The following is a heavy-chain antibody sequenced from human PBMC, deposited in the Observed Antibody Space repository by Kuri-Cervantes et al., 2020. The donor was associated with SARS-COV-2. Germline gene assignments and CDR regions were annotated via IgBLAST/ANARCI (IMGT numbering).Heavy chain of an antibody. CDR3: ARLNSSWYPHYFDY. Sequence: GGSLRLSCKGSGYSFTSYWIGWVRQMPGKGLEWMGIIYPGDSDTRYSPSFRGQVTISADKSISTAYLQWSSLKASDTAMYYCARLNSSWYPHYFDYWGQGTLVTVSS. CDR1: GYSFTSYW. CDR2: IYPGDSDT. V-gene: IGHV5-51*01. J-gene: IGHJ4*02. D-gene: IGHD6-13*01.